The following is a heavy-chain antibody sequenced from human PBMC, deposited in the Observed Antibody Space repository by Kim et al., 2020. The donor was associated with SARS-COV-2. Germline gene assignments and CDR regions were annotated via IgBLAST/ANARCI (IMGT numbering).Heavy chain of an antibody. Sequence: SNTYYADSAKGRFTITRDKAKNSLYLQMNSLRAEETAVYYCARVGGASDYWGHGALVTVSS. D-gene: IGHD2-21*01. CDR2: SNT. V-gene: IGHV3-21*01. CDR3: ARVGGASDY. J-gene: IGHJ4*01.